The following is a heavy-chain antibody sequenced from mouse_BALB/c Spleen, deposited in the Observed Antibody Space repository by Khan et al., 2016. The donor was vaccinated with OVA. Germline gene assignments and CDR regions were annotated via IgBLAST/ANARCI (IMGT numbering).Heavy chain of an antibody. CDR1: GFDFSRYW. V-gene: IGHV4-1*02. J-gene: IGHJ4*01. Sequence: EVKLLESGGGLVQPGGSLKLSCAASGFDFSRYWMSWVRQAPGKGLEWIGEINTANSTINYTPSLKDKFIISREKAKNTLNLQMSKVRSDDTARYYCARPYYGPYAMDYWGQGTSVTVSS. CDR2: INTANSTI. CDR3: ARPYYGPYAMDY. D-gene: IGHD1-1*01.